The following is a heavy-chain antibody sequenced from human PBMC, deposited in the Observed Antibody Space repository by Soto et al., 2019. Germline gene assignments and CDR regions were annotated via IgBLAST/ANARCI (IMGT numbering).Heavy chain of an antibody. CDR2: IYSSGNT. CDR1: GDSISSSNYY. D-gene: IGHD1-26*01. CDR3: ARHARHREARDALDI. V-gene: IGHV4-39*01. J-gene: IGHJ3*02. Sequence: QLQLQESGPGLVKPSETLSLTCTVSGDSISSSNYYWGWIRQPPGSGLEWIGSIYSSGNTYYNPSLKSRVTISVDTSKNQFSLKLGSVSAADTAVFYCARHARHREARDALDIWGQGTLVTVSS.